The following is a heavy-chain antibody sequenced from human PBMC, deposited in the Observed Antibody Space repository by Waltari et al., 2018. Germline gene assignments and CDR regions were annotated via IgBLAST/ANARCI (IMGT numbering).Heavy chain of an antibody. Sequence: EVQLVESGGGLVQPGGSLRLSCAASGFTFSSYAMSWVRQAPGRGLEWVSAISGSGGSTYYADSVKGRFTISRDNSKNTLYLQMNSLRAEDTAVYYCAKDRGGGSLRRGDYFDYWGQGTLVTVSS. V-gene: IGHV3-23*04. CDR2: ISGSGGST. J-gene: IGHJ4*02. CDR3: AKDRGGGSLRRGDYFDY. CDR1: GFTFSSYA. D-gene: IGHD3-10*01.